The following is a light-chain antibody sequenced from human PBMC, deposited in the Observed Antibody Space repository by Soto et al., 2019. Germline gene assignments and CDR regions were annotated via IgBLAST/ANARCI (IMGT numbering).Light chain of an antibody. J-gene: IGKJ2*01. V-gene: IGKV1-39*01. CDR3: QQSYSSPYT. CDR1: QSIGTF. Sequence: DIQMTQSPSSLSASVGDRVTITCRASQSIGTFLNWYHQKPGKAPNLLIYAASSLQSGVPSRFRGSESGTDFTLTISSLQPEDFATYYCQQSYSSPYTFGQGTKLEIK. CDR2: AAS.